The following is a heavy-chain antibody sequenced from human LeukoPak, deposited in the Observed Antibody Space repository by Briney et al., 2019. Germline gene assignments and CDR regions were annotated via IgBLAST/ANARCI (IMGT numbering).Heavy chain of an antibody. D-gene: IGHD2/OR15-2a*01. V-gene: IGHV3-23*01. Sequence: GGSLRLSCAASGFTFSSYAMSWVRQAPGKGLEWVSAISGSGDTTYYADSVKGRFTISRDNSRNALYLQVNSLRAEDTAVYYCAKDLSMDGMDVWGQGTTVTVSS. CDR3: AKDLSMDGMDV. CDR2: ISGSGDTT. J-gene: IGHJ6*02. CDR1: GFTFSSYA.